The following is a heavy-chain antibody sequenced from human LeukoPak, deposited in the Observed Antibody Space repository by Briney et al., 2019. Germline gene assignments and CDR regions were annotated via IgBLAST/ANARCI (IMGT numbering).Heavy chain of an antibody. J-gene: IGHJ4*02. Sequence: SETLSLTCTVSGYSISSGYYWGWIRQPPGKGLEWIGSIYHSGSTYYNPSLKSRVTISVDTSKNQFSLKLSSVTAADTAVYYCARGQWLAIDYRGQGTLVTVSS. V-gene: IGHV4-38-2*02. CDR3: ARGQWLAIDY. D-gene: IGHD6-19*01. CDR1: GYSISSGYY. CDR2: IYHSGST.